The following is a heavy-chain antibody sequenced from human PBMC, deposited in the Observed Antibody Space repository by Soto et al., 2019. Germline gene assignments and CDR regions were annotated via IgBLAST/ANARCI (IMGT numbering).Heavy chain of an antibody. CDR2: IYHSGST. D-gene: IGHD6-6*01. CDR3: ARERPDGARLDP. J-gene: IGHJ5*02. V-gene: IGHV4-30-4*01. Sequence: PSATMSPTSTVSGSSISSGVYYWSRIRQPPGKGLEWIGYIYHSGSTYYNPSLKSRVTISVDTSKNQFSLKLSSVTAADTAVYYCARERPDGARLDPWGQGTLVTVS. CDR1: GSSISSGVYY.